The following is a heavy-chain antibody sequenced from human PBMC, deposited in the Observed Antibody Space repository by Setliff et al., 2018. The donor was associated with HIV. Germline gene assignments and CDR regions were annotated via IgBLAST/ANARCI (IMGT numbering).Heavy chain of an antibody. J-gene: IGHJ4*02. CDR2: INPNNGIA. Sequence: SVKVSCKASGYTFTGYYMHWVRQAPGQGLEWMGWINPNNGIANYAQKFQGRVTITADKSTSTAYMELSSLRSEDTAVYYCATRGYSYGYFDYWGQGTLVTVSS. V-gene: IGHV1-69*10. CDR1: GYTFTGYY. CDR3: ATRGYSYGYFDY. D-gene: IGHD5-18*01.